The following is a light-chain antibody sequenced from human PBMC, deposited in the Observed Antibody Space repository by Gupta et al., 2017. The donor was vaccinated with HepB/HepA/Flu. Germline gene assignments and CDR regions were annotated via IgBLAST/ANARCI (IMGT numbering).Light chain of an antibody. Sequence: GDRVTITCRASQGIRSYLAWYQQKPGKAPKLLIYDAYTLRSGVPSRFSGSGSGTEFTLTISSLQSEDFTTYYCQQYHNYPITFGGGTKVEIK. CDR1: QGIRSY. J-gene: IGKJ4*01. CDR2: DAY. CDR3: QQYHNYPIT. V-gene: IGKV1-8*01.